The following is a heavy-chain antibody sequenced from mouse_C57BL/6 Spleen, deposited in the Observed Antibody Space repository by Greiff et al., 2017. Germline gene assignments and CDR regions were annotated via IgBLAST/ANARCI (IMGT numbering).Heavy chain of an antibody. CDR1: GFTFSSYA. CDR3: ARDGDGSSLYAMDY. J-gene: IGHJ4*01. D-gene: IGHD1-1*01. Sequence: EVKLVESGGGLVKPGGSLKLSCAASGFTFSSYAMSWVRQTPETRLEWVATISDGGRYPYYPDNVKGRFTISRDNAKNNLYLQMSHLKSEDTAMYYCARDGDGSSLYAMDYWGQGTSVTVSS. CDR2: ISDGGRYP. V-gene: IGHV5-4*01.